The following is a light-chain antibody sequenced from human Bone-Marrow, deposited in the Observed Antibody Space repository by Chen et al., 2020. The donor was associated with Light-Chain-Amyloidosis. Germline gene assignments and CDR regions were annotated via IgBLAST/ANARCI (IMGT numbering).Light chain of an antibody. CDR2: RDT. CDR3: QSADSSGTYEVI. J-gene: IGLJ2*01. Sequence: SYELTQPPSVSVSSGQTARITCSGDDLPTRYAYWYQQKPGQASVLVIHRDTERPSGISERFSGSSSGTKATLTISGVQAEDEADYHCQSADSSGTYEVIFGGGTKLTVL. CDR1: DLPTRY. V-gene: IGLV3-25*03.